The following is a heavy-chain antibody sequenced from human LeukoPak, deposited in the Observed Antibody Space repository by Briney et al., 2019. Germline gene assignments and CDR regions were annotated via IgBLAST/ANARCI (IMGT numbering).Heavy chain of an antibody. CDR3: ARGHYYDSSGYYYDVNYFAY. D-gene: IGHD3-22*01. V-gene: IGHV5-10-1*01. J-gene: IGHJ4*02. CDR1: GYSFTSYW. Sequence: GESLKISCKGSGYSFTSYWISWVRQMPGEGLEWMGRIDPSDSYTNYSPSFQGHVTISADKSSSTAYLQWSSLKASDTAMYYCARGHYYDSSGYYYDVNYFAYWGQGTLVTVSS. CDR2: IDPSDSYT.